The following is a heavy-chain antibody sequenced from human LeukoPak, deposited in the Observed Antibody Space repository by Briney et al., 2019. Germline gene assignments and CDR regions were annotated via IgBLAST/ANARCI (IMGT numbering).Heavy chain of an antibody. CDR2: IRSNSDGGTI. J-gene: IGHJ5*02. D-gene: IGHD3-22*01. V-gene: IGHV3-15*07. CDR3: ATDFYDST. CDR1: GFTVSSSY. Sequence: GGSLRLSCAASGFTVSSSYMYWVRQAPGKGLEWVGRIRSNSDGGTIDYAAPVKGRFTLSRDDSKTTLYLQMNSLQTEDTAVYYCATDFYDSTWGQGTLVTVSS.